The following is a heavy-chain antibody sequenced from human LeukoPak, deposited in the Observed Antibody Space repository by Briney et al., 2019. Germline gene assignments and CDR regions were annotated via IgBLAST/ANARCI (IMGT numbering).Heavy chain of an antibody. Sequence: GGSLRLSCAASGFTFSSYWMHWVRQAPGKGLVWVSRINSDGSSTSYADSVKGRFTISRDNAKNTLYLQMNSLRAEDTTVYYCAKISYGDYVAAFDSWGQGTLVTVSS. V-gene: IGHV3-74*01. CDR2: INSDGSST. CDR1: GFTFSSYW. CDR3: AKISYGDYVAAFDS. D-gene: IGHD4-17*01. J-gene: IGHJ4*02.